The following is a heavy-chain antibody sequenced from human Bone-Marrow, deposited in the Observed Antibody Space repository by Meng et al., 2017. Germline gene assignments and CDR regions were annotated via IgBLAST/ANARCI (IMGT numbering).Heavy chain of an antibody. D-gene: IGHD3-10*01. J-gene: IGHJ4*02. Sequence: ASVNVSCKASGYTFPSYAMHWVRQAPGQRLEWMGWINAGNGNTKYSQKFQGRVTITRDTSASTAYMELSSLRSEDTAVYYCARDPNDNEIYGSGSYYKESDYWGQGTLVTVSS. V-gene: IGHV1-3*01. CDR3: ARDPNDNEIYGSGSYYKESDY. CDR2: INAGNGNT. CDR1: GYTFPSYA.